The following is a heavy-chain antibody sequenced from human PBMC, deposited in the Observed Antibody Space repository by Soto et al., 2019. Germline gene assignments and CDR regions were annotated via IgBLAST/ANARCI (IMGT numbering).Heavy chain of an antibody. Sequence: ASVKVSCKASGYTFTGYYMHWVRQAPGQGLEWMGWINPNSGGTNYAQKFQGWVTMTRDTSISTAYMELSRLRTDDTAVYYCARVGSTIFHIDYWGQGTLVTVSS. V-gene: IGHV1-2*04. CDR2: INPNSGGT. J-gene: IGHJ4*02. D-gene: IGHD3-3*01. CDR1: GYTFTGYY. CDR3: ARVGSTIFHIDY.